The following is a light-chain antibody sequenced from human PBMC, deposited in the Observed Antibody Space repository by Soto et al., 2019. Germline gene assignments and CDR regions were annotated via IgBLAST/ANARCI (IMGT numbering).Light chain of an antibody. J-gene: IGKJ1*01. CDR2: DAS. CDR3: QQRYNWPPT. V-gene: IGKV3-11*01. CDR1: QYVSSF. Sequence: EIVLTQSPATLSLSPGERATLSCRASQYVSSFLACYQQKAGQAPRLLIYDASHRATGIPARFSGSGSGTDFTLTINSLEPEDFALYYCQQRYNWPPTFGQGTKVDI.